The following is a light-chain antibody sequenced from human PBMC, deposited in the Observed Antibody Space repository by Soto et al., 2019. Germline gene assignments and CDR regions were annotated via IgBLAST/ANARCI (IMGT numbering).Light chain of an antibody. Sequence: EIVMTQSPATLSVSPGERATLFCRASQSISSNLAWYQQKACQAPRLLIYGTSTRAPGIPARFSGSGSGTDFTLTISSLQSEDSAVYYCQQYNNWPPLTFSGGTKVEIK. CDR3: QQYNNWPPLT. V-gene: IGKV3-15*01. CDR2: GTS. J-gene: IGKJ4*01. CDR1: QSISSN.